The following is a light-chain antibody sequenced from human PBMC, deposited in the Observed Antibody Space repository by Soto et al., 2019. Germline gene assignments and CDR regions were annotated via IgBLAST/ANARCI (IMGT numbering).Light chain of an antibody. CDR3: QQSYSTFWT. Sequence: DIQLTQSPSSLSASVGDRLTITCRSSQSIDRYLNWYQQKPGKAHNLLIYAASTLQSGVPSRFTGSGSGTHFTLTISSLQPEDYGTYYCQQSYSTFWTFGQGTKVDIK. CDR2: AAS. J-gene: IGKJ1*01. CDR1: QSIDRY. V-gene: IGKV1-39*01.